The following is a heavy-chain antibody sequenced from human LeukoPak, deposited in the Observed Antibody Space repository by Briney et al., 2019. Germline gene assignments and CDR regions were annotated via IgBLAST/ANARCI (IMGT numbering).Heavy chain of an antibody. V-gene: IGHV1-2*02. CDR1: GYTFTGYY. CDR3: AEDYYDSSGPLRYGMDV. CDR2: INPNSGGT. D-gene: IGHD3-22*01. J-gene: IGHJ6*02. Sequence: GASVKVSCKASGYTFTGYYMHWVRQAPGQGLEWMGWINPNSGGTNYAQKFQGRVTMTRDTSISTAYMELSRLGSDDTAVYYCAEDYYDSSGPLRYGMDVWGQGTTVTVSS.